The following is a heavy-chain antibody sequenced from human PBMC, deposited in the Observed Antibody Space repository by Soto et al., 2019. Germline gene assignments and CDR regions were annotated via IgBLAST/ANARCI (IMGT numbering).Heavy chain of an antibody. CDR3: AKDRRGANWFDP. D-gene: IGHD4-17*01. V-gene: IGHV3-64D*06. J-gene: IGHJ5*02. CDR2: ITSDGDNT. CDR1: GFTFSNYA. Sequence: GGSLRLSCSVSGFTFSNYAMHWVRQAPGEGLEYVSGITSDGDNTYHADTVKGRFTISRDNSKNTLYLQMSSLRAEDTAVYYCAKDRRGANWFDPWGQGTLVTVS.